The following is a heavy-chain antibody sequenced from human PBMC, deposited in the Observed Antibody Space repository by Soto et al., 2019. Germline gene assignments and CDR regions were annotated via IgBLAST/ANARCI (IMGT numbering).Heavy chain of an antibody. D-gene: IGHD6-13*01. CDR3: ARETPIAAAGSNLGYFQH. V-gene: IGHV4-59*01. CDR2: IYYSGST. J-gene: IGHJ1*01. Sequence: SETLSLTCTVSGGSISSYYWSWIRQPPGKGLEWIGYIYYSGSTNYNPSLKSRVTISVDTSKNQFSLKLSSVTAADTAVYYCARETPIAAAGSNLGYFQHWGQGTLVTVS. CDR1: GGSISSYY.